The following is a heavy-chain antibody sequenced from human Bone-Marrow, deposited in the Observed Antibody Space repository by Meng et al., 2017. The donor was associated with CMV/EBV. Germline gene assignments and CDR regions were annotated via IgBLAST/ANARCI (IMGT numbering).Heavy chain of an antibody. CDR1: GYTFNSYD. Sequence: SGYTFNSYDINWVRQATGQGLEWMGWMNPNSGNTGYAQKFQGRVTMTRNTSISTAYMELSSPRSEDTAVYYCARVRWYSSSPILGYWGQGTLVTVSS. D-gene: IGHD6-13*01. CDR2: MNPNSGNT. J-gene: IGHJ4*02. V-gene: IGHV1-8*01. CDR3: ARVRWYSSSPILGY.